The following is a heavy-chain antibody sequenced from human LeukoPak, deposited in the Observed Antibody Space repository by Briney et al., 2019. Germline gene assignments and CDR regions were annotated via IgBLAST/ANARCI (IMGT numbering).Heavy chain of an antibody. CDR2: ISAGGGST. CDR3: AKDLGGFDY. J-gene: IGHJ4*02. V-gene: IGHV3-23*01. D-gene: IGHD1-26*01. CDR1: GLTFSDYS. Sequence: PGGSLRLSCAASGLTFSDYSMTWVRQAPGKGLFWVSGISAGGGSTYYADSVKGRFTISRDNSKNTLYLQMNSLRAEDTAVYYCAKDLGGFDYWGQGALVTVSS.